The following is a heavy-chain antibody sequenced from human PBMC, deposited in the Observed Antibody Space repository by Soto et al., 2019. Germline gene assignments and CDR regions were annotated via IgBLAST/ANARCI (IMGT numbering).Heavy chain of an antibody. CDR1: GGTFSSYA. D-gene: IGHD3-22*01. CDR2: IIPIFGTA. V-gene: IGHV1-69*13. Sequence: VASVKVSCKASGGTFSSYAISCVRQAPGQGLEWMGGIIPIFGTANYAQKFQGRVTITADESTSTAYMELSSLRSEDTAVYYCASGDYYDSSGYYWFLVHWGQGTLVTVSS. J-gene: IGHJ4*02. CDR3: ASGDYYDSSGYYWFLVH.